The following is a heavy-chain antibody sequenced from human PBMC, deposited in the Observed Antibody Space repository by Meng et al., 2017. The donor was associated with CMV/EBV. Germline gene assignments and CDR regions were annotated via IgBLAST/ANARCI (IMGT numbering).Heavy chain of an antibody. Sequence: GGFLRLSCAASGFTFSSYEMNWVRQAPGKGLEWVSYISSSGSTIYYADSVKGRFTISRDNAKNSLYLQMNSLRAEDTAVYYCARGPNYDFWSGYYGGDSWGQRTLVTVSS. CDR2: ISSSGSTI. D-gene: IGHD3-3*01. J-gene: IGHJ4*02. V-gene: IGHV3-48*03. CDR1: GFTFSSYE. CDR3: ARGPNYDFWSGYYGGDS.